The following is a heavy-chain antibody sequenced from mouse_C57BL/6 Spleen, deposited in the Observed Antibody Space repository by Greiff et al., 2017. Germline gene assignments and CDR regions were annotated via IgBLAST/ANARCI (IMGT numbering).Heavy chain of an antibody. D-gene: IGHD2-1*01. Sequence: EVQGVESGGGLVQPKGSLKLSCAASGFTFNTSAMHWVRQAPGKGLEWVARIRSKSSNYATYYADSVKDRFTISRDDSQSMLYLQMNNLKTEDTAMYYCVRGSYGNYYFDYWGQGTTLTVSS. CDR2: IRSKSSNYAT. J-gene: IGHJ2*01. CDR1: GFTFNTSA. CDR3: VRGSYGNYYFDY. V-gene: IGHV10-3*01.